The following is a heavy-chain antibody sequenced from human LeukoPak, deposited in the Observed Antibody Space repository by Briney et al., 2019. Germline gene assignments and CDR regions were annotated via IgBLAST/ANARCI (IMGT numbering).Heavy chain of an antibody. V-gene: IGHV3-74*01. J-gene: IGHJ5*02. CDR2: ISADGSVT. D-gene: IGHD2-15*01. CDR3: ATAGGDGSRMGFVP. Sequence: PGGSLRLSCADSGFTFSRYWMHWVRQTPGKGLVWVSCISADGSVTRYADSVKGRFTISRDNTKSTLYMQMHSLRAEDTAVYYCATAGGDGSRMGFVPWGQGTLGTVSS. CDR1: GFTFSRYW.